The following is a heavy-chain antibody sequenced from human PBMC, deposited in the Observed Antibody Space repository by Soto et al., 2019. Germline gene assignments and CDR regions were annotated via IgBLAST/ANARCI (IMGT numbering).Heavy chain of an antibody. CDR3: ARTGYTLLYGMDV. CDR1: GHTFTGYY. Sequence: ASVKVSCKASGHTFTGYYMHWVRQAPGQGLEWMGWINPNSGGTNSAQKFQGRVTMTRDTSISTAYTELSRLRSDDTAVYYCARTGYTLLYGMDVWGRGTTVTVSS. CDR2: INPNSGGT. V-gene: IGHV1-2*02. J-gene: IGHJ6*02. D-gene: IGHD5-12*01.